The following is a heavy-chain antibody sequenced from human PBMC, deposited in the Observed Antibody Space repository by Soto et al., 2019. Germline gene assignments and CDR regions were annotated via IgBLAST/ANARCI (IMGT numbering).Heavy chain of an antibody. Sequence: QMQLVQSGPEVKKPGTSVKVSCKASGFTFTSSAVQWVRQAHGQRLEWIGWIVVGSGNTNYAQKFQERVTITGDMSTSTAYMELSSLRSEDTAVYYCAADPDSYDSSGYYSGWFDPWGQGTLVTVSS. D-gene: IGHD3-22*01. CDR3: AADPDSYDSSGYYSGWFDP. CDR1: GFTFTSSA. J-gene: IGHJ5*02. CDR2: IVVGSGNT. V-gene: IGHV1-58*01.